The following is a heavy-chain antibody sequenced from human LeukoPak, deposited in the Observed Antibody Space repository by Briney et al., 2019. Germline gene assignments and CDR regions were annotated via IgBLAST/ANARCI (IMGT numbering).Heavy chain of an antibody. Sequence: SETLSLTCTVSGGSISSGSNYWSWIRQPAGKGLEWVGRIYTSGSTNYNPSLKSRVTISVDTSKNQFSLKLSSVIAADTAVYYCARDPSGSYSSEAWFDYWGQGTLVTVSS. D-gene: IGHD1-26*01. CDR3: ARDPSGSYSSEAWFDY. J-gene: IGHJ4*02. V-gene: IGHV4-61*02. CDR2: IYTSGST. CDR1: GGSISSGSNY.